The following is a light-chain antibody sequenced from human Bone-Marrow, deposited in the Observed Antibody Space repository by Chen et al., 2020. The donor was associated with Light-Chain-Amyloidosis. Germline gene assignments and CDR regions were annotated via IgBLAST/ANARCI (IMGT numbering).Light chain of an antibody. V-gene: IGKV1-8*01. J-gene: IGKJ4*01. CDR2: AAS. CDR1: QGISS. CDR3: QQYYSYRGT. Sequence: AIRMTQSPSSLSASTGDRVTITCRASQGISSLAWYQQKPGKATKLLIYAASTLQSGVPSRFSGSGSGTDFTLTISCLQSEDFATYYCQQYYSYRGTFGGGTKVEIK.